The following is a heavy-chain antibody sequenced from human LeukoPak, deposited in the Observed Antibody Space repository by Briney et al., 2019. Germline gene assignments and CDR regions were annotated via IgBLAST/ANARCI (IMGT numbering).Heavy chain of an antibody. CDR3: ARGNNYDFWSGYYRFDP. CDR1: GYTFTSYD. D-gene: IGHD3-3*01. V-gene: IGHV1-8*03. Sequence: ASVKVSCKASGYTFTSYDINWVRQATGQGLEWMGWMNPNSGNTGYAQKFQGRVTITRNTSISTAYMELSSLRSEDTAVYYCARGNNYDFWSGYYRFDPWGQGTLVTVSS. CDR2: MNPNSGNT. J-gene: IGHJ5*02.